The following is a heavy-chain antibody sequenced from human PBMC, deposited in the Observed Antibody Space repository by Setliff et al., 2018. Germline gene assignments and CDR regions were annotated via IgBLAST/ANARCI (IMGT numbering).Heavy chain of an antibody. CDR1: GFTFSSYA. J-gene: IGHJ6*03. Sequence: GGSLRLSCAASGFTFSSYAMYWVRQAPGMGLEFVSALSSDGSRAYYADSVKDRFFISRDNSKNTLFLQMGSLRAEDTAVYYCARSPAARINYYYYYMDVWGKGTTVTVSS. V-gene: IGHV3-64*02. CDR3: ARSPAARINYYYYYMDV. CDR2: LSSDGSRA. D-gene: IGHD2-2*01.